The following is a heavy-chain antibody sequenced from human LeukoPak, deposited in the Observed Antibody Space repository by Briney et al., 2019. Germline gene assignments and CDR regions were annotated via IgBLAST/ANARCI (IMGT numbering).Heavy chain of an antibody. Sequence: ASVKVSCKASGYTFTSYDINWVRQATGQGLEWMGWMNPNSGNTGYAQKFQGRVTMTRNTSISTAYMELSSLRAEDTAVYYCARSLYGAYDGPYYFDYWGQGTLVTVSS. D-gene: IGHD4-17*01. J-gene: IGHJ4*02. CDR2: MNPNSGNT. V-gene: IGHV1-8*01. CDR1: GYTFTSYD. CDR3: ARSLYGAYDGPYYFDY.